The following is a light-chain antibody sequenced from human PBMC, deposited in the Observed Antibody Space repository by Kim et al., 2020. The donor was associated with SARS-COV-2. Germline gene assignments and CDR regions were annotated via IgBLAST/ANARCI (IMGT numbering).Light chain of an antibody. CDR3: QQLYSYPLT. CDR2: AAS. CDR1: QDISSS. Sequence: ASVGDRVTISCRASQDISSSLAWYQQKPGKAPKLLIYAASTLQSGVPSRFSGSESGTEFTLTISNLQPEDFAAYYCQQLYSYPLTFGGGTKVDIK. V-gene: IGKV1-9*01. J-gene: IGKJ4*01.